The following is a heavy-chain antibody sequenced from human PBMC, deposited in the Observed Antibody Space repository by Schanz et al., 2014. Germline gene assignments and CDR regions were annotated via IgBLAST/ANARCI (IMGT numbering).Heavy chain of an antibody. CDR2: VNPSVRGT. Sequence: VQLAQSGAEVKKPGASVKVSCKASGYTFTSHGISWVRQAPGQGLEWMGIVNPSVRGTHFAREFQGRVTVTSDTSTSTVYMELSGLRSEDTAVYYCGRGFSRSYIDFWGQGTLVTVSS. CDR3: GRGFSRSYIDF. CDR1: GYTFTSHG. V-gene: IGHV1-46*03. D-gene: IGHD6-6*01. J-gene: IGHJ4*02.